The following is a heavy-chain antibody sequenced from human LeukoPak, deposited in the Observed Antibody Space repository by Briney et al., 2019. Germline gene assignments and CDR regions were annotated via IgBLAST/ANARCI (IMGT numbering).Heavy chain of an antibody. J-gene: IGHJ4*02. CDR1: GGSIGSGDYY. CDR2: IYYSGTT. CDR3: ARGPYGSGSYY. D-gene: IGHD3-10*01. Sequence: SQTLSLTCTVSGGSIGSGDYYWSWIRQPPGRGLEWIGYIYYSGTTYYNPSLKSRVTISVDTSKNQFSLKLTSVTAADTAVYFCARGPYGSGSYYWGQGTLVTVSS. V-gene: IGHV4-30-4*01.